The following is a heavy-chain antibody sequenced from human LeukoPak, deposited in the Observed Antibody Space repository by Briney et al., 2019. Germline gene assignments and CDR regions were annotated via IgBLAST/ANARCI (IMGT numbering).Heavy chain of an antibody. V-gene: IGHV4-61*08. D-gene: IGHD3-10*01. CDR1: GGSISSGGYY. CDR2: IYYSGTT. CDR3: ARDGFGDWFDP. Sequence: TETLSLTCTVSGGSISSGGYYWSWIRQHPGKGLEWIGYIYYSGTTNYSPSLKSRVTISVDTSKTQFSLQLCCVTAADTALYFCARDGFGDWFDPWGQGTLVTVSS. J-gene: IGHJ5*02.